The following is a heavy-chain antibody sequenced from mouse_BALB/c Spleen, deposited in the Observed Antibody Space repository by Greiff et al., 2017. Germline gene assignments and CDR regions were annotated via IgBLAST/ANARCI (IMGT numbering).Heavy chain of an antibody. CDR2: ISNGGGST. Sequence: EVKLVESGGGLVQPGGSLKLSCAASGFTFSSYTMSWVRQTPEKRLEWVAYISNGGGSTYYPDTVKGRFTISRDNAKNTLYLQMSSLKSEDTAMYYCARHEGMWFFDVWGAGTTVTVAS. CDR1: GFTFSSYT. CDR3: ARHEGMWFFDV. J-gene: IGHJ1*01. V-gene: IGHV5-12-2*01.